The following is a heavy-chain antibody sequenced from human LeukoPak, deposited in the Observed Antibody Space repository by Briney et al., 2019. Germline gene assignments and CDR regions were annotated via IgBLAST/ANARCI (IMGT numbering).Heavy chain of an antibody. CDR3: ASNYGYCSSTSCYTLIDY. V-gene: IGHV4-59*01. CDR2: IYNSGST. D-gene: IGHD2-2*02. Sequence: SETLSLTCTVSGGSISSYYWSWIRQPPGKGLEWIGYIYNSGSTNYNPSLKSRVTISVDTSKNQFSLKLSSVTAADTAVYYCASNYGYCSSTSCYTLIDYWGQGTLVTASS. CDR1: GGSISSYY. J-gene: IGHJ4*02.